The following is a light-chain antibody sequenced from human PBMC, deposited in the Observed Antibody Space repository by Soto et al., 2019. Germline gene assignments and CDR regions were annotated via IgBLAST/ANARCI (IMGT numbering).Light chain of an antibody. Sequence: QSVLTQPPSVSGSPGQSVTISCTGTSSDVGSYNRVSWYQQPPGTAPKLMIYEVTNRPSGVPNRFSASKSGNPASLTISGLQAEDEADYYCTSYTSSRTWVFGGGTKLTVL. CDR3: TSYTSSRTWV. V-gene: IGLV2-18*02. J-gene: IGLJ3*02. CDR1: SSDVGSYNR. CDR2: EVT.